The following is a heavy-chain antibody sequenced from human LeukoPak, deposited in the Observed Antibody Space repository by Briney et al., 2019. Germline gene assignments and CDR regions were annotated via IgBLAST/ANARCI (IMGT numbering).Heavy chain of an antibody. CDR1: GGSISSSSYY. CDR2: IYFGEST. D-gene: IGHD5-24*01. CDR3: ARVEMATIVPDY. J-gene: IGHJ4*02. V-gene: IGHV4-39*01. Sequence: SETLSLTCTVSGGSISSSSYYWGWVRQPPGKGLEYIGRIYFGESTSYNPSLESRVSMSVDTSKNQFSLKLSSVTAADTAVYYCARVEMATIVPDYWGQGTLVTVSS.